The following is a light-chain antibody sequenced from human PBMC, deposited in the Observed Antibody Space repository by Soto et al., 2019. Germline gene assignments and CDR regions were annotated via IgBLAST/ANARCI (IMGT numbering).Light chain of an antibody. J-gene: IGKJ4*01. V-gene: IGKV3D-15*01. CDR1: QNVVNN. Sequence: VMTQSPGNLSVSPGEKVTLFCRASQNVVNNIAWYQVKPAQPPRLLIYASSTRATGIPATFSGSGSETQCSLTISSLQSEDSAVYYCQQYYHLRLAFGGGTKVEI. CDR3: QQYYHLRLA. CDR2: ASS.